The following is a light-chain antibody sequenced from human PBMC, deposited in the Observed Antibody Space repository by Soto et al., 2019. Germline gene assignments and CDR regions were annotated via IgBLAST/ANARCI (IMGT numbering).Light chain of an antibody. CDR2: AAS. V-gene: IGKV1-6*01. Sequence: AIQMTQSPSSLSASVGDIVTITCRASQGIRNDLGWYQQKPGKAPKLLIYAASSLQSGVPSRFSGSGSGTDFALTISSLQPEDFATYYCLQDYNYPWTFGQGTKVEIK. CDR1: QGIRND. J-gene: IGKJ1*01. CDR3: LQDYNYPWT.